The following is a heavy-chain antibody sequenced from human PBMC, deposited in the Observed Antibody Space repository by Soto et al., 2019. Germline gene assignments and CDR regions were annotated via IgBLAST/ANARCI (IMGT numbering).Heavy chain of an antibody. CDR1: GFTFDDYG. Sequence: GGSLRLSCAASGFTFDDYGMSWVRQAPGKGLEWVSGINWNGGSTGYADSVKGRFTISRDNAKNSLYLQMNSLRAEDTALYHCARANCSSTSCHIDYWGQGTLVTVSS. CDR2: INWNGGST. V-gene: IGHV3-20*01. D-gene: IGHD2-2*02. CDR3: ARANCSSTSCHIDY. J-gene: IGHJ4*02.